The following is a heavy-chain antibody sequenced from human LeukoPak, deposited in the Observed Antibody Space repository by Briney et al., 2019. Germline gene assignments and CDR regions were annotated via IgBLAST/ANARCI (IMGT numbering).Heavy chain of an antibody. CDR1: GGSISNNY. V-gene: IGHV4-59*01. Sequence: SETLSLTCTVSGGSISNNYWSWFRQPPGKGLEWIGHIYYSGSTNYNPSLKSRVTISVDTSKSQFSLKLSSVTAADTAVYYCASHKGFWGQGTLVTVSS. CDR3: ASHKGF. CDR2: IYYSGST. J-gene: IGHJ4*02.